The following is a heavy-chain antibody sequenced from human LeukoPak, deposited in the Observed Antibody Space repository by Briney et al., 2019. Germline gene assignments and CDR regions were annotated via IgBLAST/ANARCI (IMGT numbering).Heavy chain of an antibody. V-gene: IGHV4-59*01. Sequence: SETLSLTRTVSGGSTSTYSWNWIRHPPGRGLEWIGSMYYRGSTNFNPSLRSRVTMSLDTSKNQFSLKLSSVTAADTAVYYCARGDSNDSKGFDPWGQGTLVTVSS. D-gene: IGHD4-11*01. CDR2: MYYRGST. CDR3: ARGDSNDSKGFDP. J-gene: IGHJ5*02. CDR1: GGSTSTYS.